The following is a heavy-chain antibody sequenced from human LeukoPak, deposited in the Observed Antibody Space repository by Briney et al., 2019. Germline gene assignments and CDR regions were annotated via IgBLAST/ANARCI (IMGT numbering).Heavy chain of an antibody. V-gene: IGHV5-51*01. CDR3: ARRIAATGRGYFDY. CDR2: IYPGDSDT. CDR1: GYSFTNYW. Sequence: GESLKISCQVSGYSFTNYWISWVRQMPGKGLEWMGIIYPGDSDTRYSPSFQGQVTISADKSISTAYLQWSSLKASDTAMYYCARRIAATGRGYFDYWGQGTLVTVSS. J-gene: IGHJ4*02. D-gene: IGHD6-13*01.